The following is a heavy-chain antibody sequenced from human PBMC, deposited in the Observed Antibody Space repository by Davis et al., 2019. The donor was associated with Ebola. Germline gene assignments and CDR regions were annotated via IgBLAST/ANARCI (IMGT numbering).Heavy chain of an antibody. J-gene: IGHJ4*02. CDR2: IYSSGDI. V-gene: IGHV4-61*03. CDR1: GAPISSSDYS. D-gene: IGHD2-8*01. CDR3: ARVGDFQGVY. Sequence: ETLSLTCAVSGAPISSSDYSWSWIRQPPGKGLEWIGYIYSSGDIHLSPSLRSRASIFRDTFKNHFSVALTSVTAADTAVYYCARVGDFQGVYWGQGILVSVSS.